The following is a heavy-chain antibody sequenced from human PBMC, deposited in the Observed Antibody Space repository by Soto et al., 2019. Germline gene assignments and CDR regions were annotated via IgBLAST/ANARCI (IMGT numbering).Heavy chain of an antibody. Sequence: AGGSLRLSCAASGFTFSSYGMHWVRQAPGKGLEWVAVIWYDGSNKYYADSVKGRFTISRDNSKNTLYLQMNSLRAEDTAVYYCARNPGYSSSWLYYYYGMDVWGQGTTVTVSS. V-gene: IGHV3-33*01. D-gene: IGHD6-13*01. CDR2: IWYDGSNK. CDR1: GFTFSSYG. J-gene: IGHJ6*02. CDR3: ARNPGYSSSWLYYYYGMDV.